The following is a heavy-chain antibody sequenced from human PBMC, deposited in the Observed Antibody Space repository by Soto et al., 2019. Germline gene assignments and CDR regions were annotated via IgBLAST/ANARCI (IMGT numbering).Heavy chain of an antibody. Sequence: ASVKVSCKASGYTFTSYYMHWVRQAPGQGLERMGIINPSGGSTSYAQKFQGRVTMTRDTSTSTVYMELSSLRSEDTAVYYCARDNSGWTKGTVAFDIWGQGTMVTVSS. D-gene: IGHD6-19*01. CDR1: GYTFTSYY. CDR3: ARDNSGWTKGTVAFDI. J-gene: IGHJ3*02. V-gene: IGHV1-46*01. CDR2: INPSGGST.